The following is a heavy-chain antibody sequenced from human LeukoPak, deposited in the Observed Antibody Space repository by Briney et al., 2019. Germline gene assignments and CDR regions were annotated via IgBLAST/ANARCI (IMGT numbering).Heavy chain of an antibody. CDR3: AREAPRSGYDTNPNFDY. CDR2: TYYSGST. Sequence: PSETLSLTCTVSGGSISGYYWSWIRQPPGKGLEWIGYTYYSGSTNYNPSLKSRVTISVDTSKNQFSLKLSSVTAADTAVYYCAREAPRSGYDTNPNFDYWGQGTLVTVSS. CDR1: GGSISGYY. D-gene: IGHD5-12*01. V-gene: IGHV4-59*01. J-gene: IGHJ4*02.